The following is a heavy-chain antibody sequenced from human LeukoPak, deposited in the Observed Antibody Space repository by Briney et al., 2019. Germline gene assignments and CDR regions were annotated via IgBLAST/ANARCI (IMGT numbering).Heavy chain of an antibody. Sequence: GESLKISCKGSGYGFTTCWIGWVRQMPGKGLEWMGVINPGNSDTRYSPSFQGQVTISADKSISTAYLQWSSLKASDTAMYYCARAGGYSGYEAYDYWGQGTLVTVSS. CDR3: ARAGGYSGYEAYDY. V-gene: IGHV5-51*01. CDR2: INPGNSDT. D-gene: IGHD5-12*01. CDR1: GYGFTTCW. J-gene: IGHJ4*02.